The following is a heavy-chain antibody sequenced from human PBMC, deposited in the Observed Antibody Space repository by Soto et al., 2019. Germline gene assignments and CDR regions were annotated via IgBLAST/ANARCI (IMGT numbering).Heavy chain of an antibody. J-gene: IGHJ6*02. Sequence: GGSLRLSCAASGFTFSSYGMHWVRQAPGKGLEWVAVIWYDGSNKYYADSVKGRFTISRDNSKNTLYLQMNSLRAEDTAVYYCARGYSGYDHFIAYYYYYGMDAWGQGTLVTVSS. D-gene: IGHD5-12*01. CDR1: GFTFSSYG. CDR2: IWYDGSNK. V-gene: IGHV3-33*01. CDR3: ARGYSGYDHFIAYYYYYGMDA.